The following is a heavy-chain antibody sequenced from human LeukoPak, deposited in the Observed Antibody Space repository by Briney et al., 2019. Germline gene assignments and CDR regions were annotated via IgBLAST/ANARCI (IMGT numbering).Heavy chain of an antibody. J-gene: IGHJ4*02. D-gene: IGHD6-6*01. CDR2: ISSSSSYI. Sequence: GGSLRLSCAASGFTFSSYSMNWVRQAPGKGLEWVSSISSSSSYIYYADSVKGRFTISRDNAKNSLYLQMNSLRAEDTAVYYCAREKFRQLAFDYWGQGTLVTVSS. V-gene: IGHV3-21*01. CDR1: GFTFSSYS. CDR3: AREKFRQLAFDY.